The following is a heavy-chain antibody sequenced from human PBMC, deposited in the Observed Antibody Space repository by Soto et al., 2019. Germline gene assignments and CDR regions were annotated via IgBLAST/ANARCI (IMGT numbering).Heavy chain of an antibody. D-gene: IGHD6-13*01. J-gene: IGHJ4*02. Sequence: QVQLQESGPGLVKPSQTLSLTCTVSGGSISSGGYYWSWIRQHAGKGLEWIGYIYYSGSTYYNPSLKSRVTISVDTSKNQFSLKLSSVTAADTAVYYCARGGLSSSWYYFDYWGQGTLVTVSS. CDR1: GGSISSGGYY. CDR2: IYYSGST. CDR3: ARGGLSSSWYYFDY. V-gene: IGHV4-31*03.